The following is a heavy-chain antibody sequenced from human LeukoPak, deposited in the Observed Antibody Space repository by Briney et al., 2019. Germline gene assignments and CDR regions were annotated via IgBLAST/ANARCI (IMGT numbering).Heavy chain of an antibody. D-gene: IGHD6-6*01. V-gene: IGHV4-34*01. Sequence: PSETLSLTCAVYGGSFSGYYWSWIRQPPGKGLEWIGEINHSGSTNYNPSLKSRVTISVDTSKNQFSLKLSSVTAADTAVYYYARGSIIAARPDYWGQGTLVTVSS. J-gene: IGHJ4*02. CDR3: ARGSIIAARPDY. CDR2: INHSGST. CDR1: GGSFSGYY.